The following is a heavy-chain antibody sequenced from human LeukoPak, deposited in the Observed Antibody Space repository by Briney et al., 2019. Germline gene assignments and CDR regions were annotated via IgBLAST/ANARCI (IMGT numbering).Heavy chain of an antibody. CDR3: ASFGILLYHTFDY. V-gene: IGHV3-33*01. CDR2: IWYDGSNK. CDR1: GFTFSSYG. Sequence: GGSLRLSCAASGFTFSSYGMHWVRQAPGKGLEWVAVIWYDGSNKYYADSVKGRFTISRDNSKNTLYLQMNSLRAEDTAVYYCASFGILLYHTFDYWGQGTLVTVSS. J-gene: IGHJ4*02. D-gene: IGHD3-9*01.